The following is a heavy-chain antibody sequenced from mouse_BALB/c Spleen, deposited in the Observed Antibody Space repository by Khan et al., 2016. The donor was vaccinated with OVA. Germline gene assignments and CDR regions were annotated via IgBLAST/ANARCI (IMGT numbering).Heavy chain of an antibody. CDR1: GFTFSSFG. CDR3: ARAEGNIDWYFDV. D-gene: IGHD2-1*01. V-gene: IGHV5-17*02. Sequence: VQLKESGGDLVQPGGSRKLSCAASGFTFSSFGIHWVRQAPKKGLEWVAYISRGSSTIYYVDKVKGRFTISRDIPKNTLFLQLTSLRSEDTAICDCARAEGNIDWYFDVWGAGTSVTVSS. J-gene: IGHJ1*01. CDR2: ISRGSSTI.